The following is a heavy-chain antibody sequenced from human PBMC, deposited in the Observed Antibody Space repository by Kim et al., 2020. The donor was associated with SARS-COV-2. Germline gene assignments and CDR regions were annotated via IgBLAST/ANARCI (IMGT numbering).Heavy chain of an antibody. J-gene: IGHJ4*02. Sequence: PSFQGQVTISADKSIDTAYLQWSSLKASDTAMYYCARGTTVTMVAFDYWGQGTLVTVSS. D-gene: IGHD4-17*01. CDR3: ARGTTVTMVAFDY. V-gene: IGHV5-51*01.